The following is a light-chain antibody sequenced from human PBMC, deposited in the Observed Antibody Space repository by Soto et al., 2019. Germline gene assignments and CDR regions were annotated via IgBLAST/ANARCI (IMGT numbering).Light chain of an antibody. Sequence: EIVLTQSAGTLSLSAGERATLSCRASQSVSSSYLAWYQQKPGQAPRLVIYGASSRATGIPDRFSGSGSGTDFTLTISRLEPEDFAVYYCQQYGSSPSTFGQGTKVDIK. CDR2: GAS. CDR3: QQYGSSPST. J-gene: IGKJ1*01. CDR1: QSVSSSY. V-gene: IGKV3-20*01.